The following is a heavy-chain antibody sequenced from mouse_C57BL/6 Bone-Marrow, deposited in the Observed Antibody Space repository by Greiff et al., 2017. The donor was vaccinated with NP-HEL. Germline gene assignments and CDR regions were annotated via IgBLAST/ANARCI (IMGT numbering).Heavy chain of an antibody. CDR3: ASRGNYGRDY. D-gene: IGHD2-1*01. CDR2: IHPSDSDT. V-gene: IGHV1-74*01. CDR1: GYTFTSYW. Sequence: VQLQQPGADLVKPGASVKVSCKASGYTFTSYWMHWVQQRPGQGLEWIGRIHPSDSDTNYTQKFKGQATLTVDKSSSTAYMQLSSLTSEDSAVYCCASRGNYGRDYWGQGTTLTVSS. J-gene: IGHJ2*01.